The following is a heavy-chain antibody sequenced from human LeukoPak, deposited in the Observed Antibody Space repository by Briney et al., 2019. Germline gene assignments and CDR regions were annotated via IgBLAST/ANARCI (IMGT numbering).Heavy chain of an antibody. CDR2: ISSSGSTI. J-gene: IGHJ4*02. D-gene: IGHD2-2*02. Sequence: GGSLRLSCAASGFTFSSHAMNWVRQAPGKGLEWVSYISSSGSTIYYADSVKGRFTISRDNANNSLYLQMNSLRAEDTAVYYCARDHNGPYTFDYWGQGTLVTVSS. CDR1: GFTFSSHA. V-gene: IGHV3-48*03. CDR3: ARDHNGPYTFDY.